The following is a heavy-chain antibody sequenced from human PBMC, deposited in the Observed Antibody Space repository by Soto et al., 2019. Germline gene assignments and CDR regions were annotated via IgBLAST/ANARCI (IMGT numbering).Heavy chain of an antibody. CDR3: ARQRGFGGASDAFDI. CDR1: GGSISSYY. J-gene: IGHJ3*02. V-gene: IGHV4-59*08. CDR2: IYYSGST. Sequence: SETLSLTCTVSGGSISSYYWSWIRQPPGKGLEWIGYIYYSGSTNYNPSLKSRVTISVDTSKNQFSLKLSSVTAADTAVYYCARQRGFGGASDAFDIWGQGTMVTVSS. D-gene: IGHD3-10*01.